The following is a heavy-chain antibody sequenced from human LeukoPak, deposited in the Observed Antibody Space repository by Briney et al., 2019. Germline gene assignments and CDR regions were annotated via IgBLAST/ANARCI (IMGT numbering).Heavy chain of an antibody. CDR3: ARGPYYGDYTPDY. CDR1: GFTFSSYA. V-gene: IGHV3-48*03. D-gene: IGHD4-17*01. J-gene: IGHJ4*02. Sequence: GGSLRLSCAASGFTFSSYAMSWVRQAPGKGLEWVSYISSSGSTIYYADSVKGRFTISRDNAKNSLYLQMNSLRAEDTAVYYCARGPYYGDYTPDYWGQGTLVTVSS. CDR2: ISSSGSTI.